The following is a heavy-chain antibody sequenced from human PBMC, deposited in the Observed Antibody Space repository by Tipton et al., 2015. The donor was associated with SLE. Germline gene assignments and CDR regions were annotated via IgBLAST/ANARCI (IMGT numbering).Heavy chain of an antibody. CDR1: GSTFSRYW. V-gene: IGHV3-74*01. CDR2: VKSDGSRP. D-gene: IGHD3-22*01. CDR3: AKDRHYYDSSGRYYFDY. J-gene: IGHJ4*02. Sequence: SLRLSCAASGSTFSRYWIYLVRQAPGKGLVWVSRVKSDGSRPTYADSVKGRFTISGDGAKNMLYLQMNSLRAEDTAVYYCAKDRHYYDSSGRYYFDYWGQGTLVTVSS.